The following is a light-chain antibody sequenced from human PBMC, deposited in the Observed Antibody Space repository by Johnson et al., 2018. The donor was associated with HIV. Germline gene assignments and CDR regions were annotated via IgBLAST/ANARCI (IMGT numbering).Light chain of an antibody. CDR1: SSNIGNNY. CDR2: DNN. V-gene: IGLV1-51*01. CDR3: GTWDSSVSAYV. J-gene: IGLJ1*01. Sequence: QSVLTQPPSVSAAPGQKVTISCSGSSSNIGNNYVSWYQQLPGTAPKLLIYDNNKRPSGIPDRFPGSQSGTSATLGITGLQTGDEADYYCGTWDSSVSAYVFGTGTKVTVL.